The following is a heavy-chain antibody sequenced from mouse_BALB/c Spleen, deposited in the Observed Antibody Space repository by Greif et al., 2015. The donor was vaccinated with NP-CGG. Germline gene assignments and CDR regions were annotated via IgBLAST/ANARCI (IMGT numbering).Heavy chain of an antibody. J-gene: IGHJ3*01. CDR1: GFTFSDYY. CDR3: ARDYYGSRGGFAY. V-gene: IGHV5-4*02. Sequence: EVQGVESGGGLVKPGGSLKLSCAASGFTFSDYYMYWVRQTPEKRLEWVATISDGGSYTYYPDSVKGRFTISRDNAKNNLYLQMSSLRSEDTAMYYCARDYYGSRGGFAYWGQGTLVTVSA. CDR2: ISDGGSYT. D-gene: IGHD1-1*01.